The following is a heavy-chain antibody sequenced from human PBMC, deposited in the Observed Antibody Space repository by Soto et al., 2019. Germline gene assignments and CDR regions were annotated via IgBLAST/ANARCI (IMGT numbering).Heavy chain of an antibody. V-gene: IGHV1-69*01. CDR2: LIPIFGAA. D-gene: IGHD6-6*01. Sequence: QVQLVQSGAEVRKPGSSVKVSCKISGGTFTNYVISWLRQAPGQGLEWMGGLIPIFGAANLAQKFQGRVTITADESTSPVNMELSSLPSEDPAVYYCARGRSSPNFDPWGQGTLVTVSS. CDR3: ARGRSSPNFDP. J-gene: IGHJ5*02. CDR1: GGTFTNYV.